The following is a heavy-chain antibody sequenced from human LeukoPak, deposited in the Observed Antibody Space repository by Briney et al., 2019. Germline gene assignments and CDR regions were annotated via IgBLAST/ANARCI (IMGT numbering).Heavy chain of an antibody. V-gene: IGHV1-2*05. CDR2: INPNSGGT. CDR1: GYTFTGHY. CDR3: ARNDYATEYFDY. Sequence: ASMKVSCKASGYTFTGHYMHWLRQAPGQGLEWMGRINPNSGGTNYAKKLHGRVTMTRDTSITTAYMELSRLRSDDTVVYYCARNDYATEYFDYWGQGTLVTV. J-gene: IGHJ4*02. D-gene: IGHD1-1*01.